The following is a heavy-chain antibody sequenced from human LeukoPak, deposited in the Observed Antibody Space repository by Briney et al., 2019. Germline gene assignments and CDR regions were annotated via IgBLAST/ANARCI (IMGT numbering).Heavy chain of an antibody. CDR2: TYYSGST. V-gene: IGHV4-59*01. Sequence: SETLSLTCTVSGGSIRSNYWSWIRQPPGKGLEWIGYTYYSGSTNYNPSLKSRVRISVDTSKNQFSLKLSSVTAADTAVYYCARTYYGSGSLYYCYYYMDVWGKGTTVTVSS. J-gene: IGHJ6*03. CDR3: ARTYYGSGSLYYCYYYMDV. D-gene: IGHD3-10*01. CDR1: GGSIRSNY.